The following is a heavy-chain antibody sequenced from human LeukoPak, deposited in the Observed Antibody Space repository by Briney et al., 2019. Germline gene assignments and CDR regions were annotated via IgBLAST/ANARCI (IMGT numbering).Heavy chain of an antibody. J-gene: IGHJ6*02. CDR3: ARGLDTAMVTSPYGMDV. CDR2: IYYSGST. V-gene: IGHV4-30-4*08. CDR1: GGSISSGGYY. D-gene: IGHD5-18*01. Sequence: SQTLSLTCTVSGGSISSGGYYWSWIRQPPGKGLEWIGYIYYSGSTYYNPSLKSRVTISVDTSKNQFTLKLSSVTAADTAVYYCARGLDTAMVTSPYGMDVWGQGTTVTVSS.